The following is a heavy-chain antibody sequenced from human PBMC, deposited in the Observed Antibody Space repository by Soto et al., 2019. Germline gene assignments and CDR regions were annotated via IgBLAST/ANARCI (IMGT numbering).Heavy chain of an antibody. J-gene: IGHJ5*02. CDR1: GYSMSSGYY. Sequence: AETLSLTCAVSGYSMSSGYYWGWIRQPPGKGLEWIGSIYHSGSTYYNPSLKSRVTISVDTSKNQFSLKLSSVTAADMAVYYCARAYSSSNPPGFDPWGQGTLVTVSS. CDR2: IYHSGST. CDR3: ARAYSSSNPPGFDP. V-gene: IGHV4-38-2*01. D-gene: IGHD6-13*01.